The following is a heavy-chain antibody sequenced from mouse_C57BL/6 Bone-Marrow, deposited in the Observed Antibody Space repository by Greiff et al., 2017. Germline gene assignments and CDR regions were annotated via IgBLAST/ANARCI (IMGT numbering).Heavy chain of an antibody. CDR2: ISDGGSYT. V-gene: IGHV5-4*01. CDR1: GFTFSSYA. Sequence: EVQLVESGGGLVKPGGSLKLSCAASGFTFSSYAMSWVRQTPEKRLEWVATISDGGSYTYYPDNVKGRFTISRDNAKNNLYLQLSHLKSEDTAMYYCARDHYGSSLGYWDFDVWGTGTTVTVSS. J-gene: IGHJ1*03. CDR3: ARDHYGSSLGYWDFDV. D-gene: IGHD1-1*01.